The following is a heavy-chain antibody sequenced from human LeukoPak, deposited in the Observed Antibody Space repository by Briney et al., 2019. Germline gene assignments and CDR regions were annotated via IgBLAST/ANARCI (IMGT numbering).Heavy chain of an antibody. D-gene: IGHD3-10*01. V-gene: IGHV4-4*07. CDR3: ARDSGTTGEVKFDP. Sequence: KASETLSLTCTVSGSSISSYYWSWIRQPAGTALEWIGRIYTSGTITYNPSLKSRVTMSVDTSKNQFSLKLSSVTAADTAVYYCARDSGTTGEVKFDPWGQGTLVTVSS. CDR2: IYTSGTI. CDR1: GSSISSYY. J-gene: IGHJ5*02.